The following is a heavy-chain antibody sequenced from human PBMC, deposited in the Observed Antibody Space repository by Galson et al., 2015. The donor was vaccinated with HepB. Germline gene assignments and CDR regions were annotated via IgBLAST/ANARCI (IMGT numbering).Heavy chain of an antibody. CDR1: GFTFSSYG. Sequence: SLRLSCAASGFTFSSYGMHWVRQAPGKGLEWVAVISYDGSNKYYADSVKGRFTISRDNSKNTLYLQMNSLRSEDTAVYYCARVIAVAGPYPRTYYYYGMDVWGQGTTVTVSS. D-gene: IGHD6-19*01. J-gene: IGHJ6*02. V-gene: IGHV3-30*03. CDR3: ARVIAVAGPYPRTYYYYGMDV. CDR2: ISYDGSNK.